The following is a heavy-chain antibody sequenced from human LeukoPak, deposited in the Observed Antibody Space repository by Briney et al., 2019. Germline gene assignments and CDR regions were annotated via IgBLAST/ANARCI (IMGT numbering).Heavy chain of an antibody. CDR3: ARVGIQLWLRYFDY. Sequence: ASVKVSCKASGYIFTDYYMHWVRQAPGQELGWMGRINPNSGGTNYAQKFQGRVTMTRDTSISTAYTELSSLRSEDTATYYCARVGIQLWLRYFDYWGQGTLVTVSS. D-gene: IGHD5-18*01. CDR1: GYIFTDYY. V-gene: IGHV1/OR15-1*01. CDR2: INPNSGGT. J-gene: IGHJ4*02.